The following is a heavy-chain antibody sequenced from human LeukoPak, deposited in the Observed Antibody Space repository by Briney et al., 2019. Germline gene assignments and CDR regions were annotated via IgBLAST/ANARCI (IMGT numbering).Heavy chain of an antibody. CDR1: GGSISSSSYY. Sequence: SETLSLTCTVSGGSISSSSYYWGWIRQPPGKGLEWIGSIYYSGSTYYNPSLKSRVTISVDTSKNQFSLKLSSVTAADTAVYYCARLHGTWYGSYWGQGTLVTVSS. CDR3: ARLHGTWYGSY. V-gene: IGHV4-39*07. CDR2: IYYSGST. J-gene: IGHJ4*02. D-gene: IGHD4-17*01.